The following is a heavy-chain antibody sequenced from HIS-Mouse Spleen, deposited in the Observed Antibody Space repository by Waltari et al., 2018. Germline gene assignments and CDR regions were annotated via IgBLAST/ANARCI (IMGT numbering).Heavy chain of an antibody. Sequence: EVQLVASGGGLIQPGGSLLLSCAVSGFPVSRTSLSWVGQAPGKGLEWVSVIYSGGSTYYADSVKGRFTISRDNSKNTLYLQMNSLRAEDTAVYYCARGGLAAAGWYFDLWGRGTLVTVSS. CDR2: IYSGGST. V-gene: IGHV3-53*01. CDR1: GFPVSRTS. D-gene: IGHD6-13*01. J-gene: IGHJ2*01. CDR3: ARGGLAAAGWYFDL.